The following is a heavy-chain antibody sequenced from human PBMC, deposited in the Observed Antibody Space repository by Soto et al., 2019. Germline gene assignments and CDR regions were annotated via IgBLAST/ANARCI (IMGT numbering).Heavy chain of an antibody. CDR2: ISYDGENQ. CDR3: VSPHSESSNAFDL. D-gene: IGHD3-10*01. Sequence: VQLVESGGALVQPGRSLRLSCAASGFSFSHYAMHWVRQPPGKGLEWVALISYDGENQYFTDSVRGRFTISRDNSKTAVYLEMNDLRLDDTATYYCVSPHSESSNAFDLWGQGTLVTVSS. CDR1: GFSFSHYA. V-gene: IGHV3-30*04. J-gene: IGHJ5*02.